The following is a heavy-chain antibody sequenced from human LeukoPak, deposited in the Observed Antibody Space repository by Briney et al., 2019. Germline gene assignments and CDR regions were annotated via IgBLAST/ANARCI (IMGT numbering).Heavy chain of an antibody. Sequence: GGSLRLSCAASGFTFSTYTITWVRQAPGKGLEWASSLSRSIIYIYYADSVKGRFTISRDNAKNSLYLQMDSLRPDDSAIYYCARETYCSSTSCYFDYWGQGSLVTVSS. D-gene: IGHD2-2*01. CDR2: LSRSIIYI. J-gene: IGHJ4*02. CDR1: GFTFSTYT. CDR3: ARETYCSSTSCYFDY. V-gene: IGHV3-21*01.